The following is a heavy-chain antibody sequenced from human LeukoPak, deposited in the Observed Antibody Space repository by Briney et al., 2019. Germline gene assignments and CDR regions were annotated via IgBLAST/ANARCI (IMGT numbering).Heavy chain of an antibody. CDR2: INHSGST. J-gene: IGHJ5*02. D-gene: IGHD3-22*01. Sequence: SETLSLTCAVYGGSFSGYYWSWIRQPPGKGLEWIGEINHSGSTNYNPSLKSRVTMSVDTSKNQFSLKLSSVTAADTAVYYCARDLYYYDSSGYYYRWFDPWGQGTLVTVSS. CDR3: ARDLYYYDSSGYYYRWFDP. V-gene: IGHV4-34*01. CDR1: GGSFSGYY.